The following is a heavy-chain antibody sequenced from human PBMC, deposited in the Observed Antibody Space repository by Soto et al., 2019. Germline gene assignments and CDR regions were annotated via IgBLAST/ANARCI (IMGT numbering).Heavy chain of an antibody. CDR2: INPSGGST. CDR3: ARADYYGSSGYHLDY. CDR1: GYTFSNFY. D-gene: IGHD3-22*01. Sequence: ASVKVSCKASGYTFSNFYIHWVRQAPGQGLEWMGIINPSGGSTSYAQKFQGRVTMTRDTSTSTVYMELSSLRSEDTAVHYCARADYYGSSGYHLDYWGQGTLVTVS. J-gene: IGHJ4*02. V-gene: IGHV1-46*01.